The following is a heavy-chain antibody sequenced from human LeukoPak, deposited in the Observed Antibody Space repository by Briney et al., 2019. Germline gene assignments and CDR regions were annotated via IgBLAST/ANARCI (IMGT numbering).Heavy chain of an antibody. J-gene: IGHJ3*02. CDR3: ARTPHYYDSSGYYNDDAFDI. Sequence: ASVKVSCKASGYTFTGYYMHWVRQAPGQGLEWMGWINPNSGGTNYAQKFQGRVTMTRDTSISTAYMELSRLRSDDTAVYYCARTPHYYDSSGYYNDDAFDIWGQGTMVTVSS. V-gene: IGHV1-2*02. CDR2: INPNSGGT. D-gene: IGHD3-22*01. CDR1: GYTFTGYY.